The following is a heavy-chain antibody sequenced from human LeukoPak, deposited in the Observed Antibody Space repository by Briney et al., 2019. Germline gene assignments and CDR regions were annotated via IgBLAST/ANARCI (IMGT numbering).Heavy chain of an antibody. CDR1: GYTFTSYG. J-gene: IGHJ5*02. D-gene: IGHD3-3*01. V-gene: IGHV1-18*01. CDR3: ARDQGSDYDFWSGTLKYWFDP. CDR2: ISAYNGNT. Sequence: GASVKVSCKASGYTFTSYGISWVRQAPGQGLEWMGWISAYNGNTNYAQKLQGRATMTTDTSTSTAYMELRSLRSDDTAVYYCARDQGSDYDFWSGTLKYWFDPWGQGTLVTVSS.